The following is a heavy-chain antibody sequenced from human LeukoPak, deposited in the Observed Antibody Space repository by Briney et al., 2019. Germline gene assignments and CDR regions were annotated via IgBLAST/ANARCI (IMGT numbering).Heavy chain of an antibody. J-gene: IGHJ1*01. CDR2: IYPGDSDT. CDR1: GYSFTDYW. Sequence: GESLKISCKGSGYSFTDYWIGWVRQMPGKGLELMGIIYPGDSDTRYRPSFQGQVTISADNSISTAYLQWSSLKASDTAMYYCARGYCTGNRCYSDAFEHWGQGTLVTVSS. CDR3: ARGYCTGNRCYSDAFEH. V-gene: IGHV5-51*01. D-gene: IGHD2-15*01.